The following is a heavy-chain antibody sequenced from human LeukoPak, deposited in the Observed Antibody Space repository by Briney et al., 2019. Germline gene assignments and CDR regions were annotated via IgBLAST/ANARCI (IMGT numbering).Heavy chain of an antibody. Sequence: ASVKVSCKASGYTFTSYGISWGLQAPGQGLEWMGWISAYNGNTNYAQKLQGRVTMTTDTSTSTAYMELRSLRSDDTAVYYCARDLSLVTYYDSSGYYSGVDYWGQGTLVTVSS. J-gene: IGHJ4*02. D-gene: IGHD3-22*01. CDR1: GYTFTSYG. CDR3: ARDLSLVTYYDSSGYYSGVDY. CDR2: ISAYNGNT. V-gene: IGHV1-18*01.